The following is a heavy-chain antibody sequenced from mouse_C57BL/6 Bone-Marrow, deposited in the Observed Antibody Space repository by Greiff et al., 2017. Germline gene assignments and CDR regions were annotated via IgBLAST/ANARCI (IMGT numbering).Heavy chain of an antibody. J-gene: IGHJ2*01. CDR3: ARPPTVVAPYYFDY. Sequence: QVHVKQSGAELAKPGASVKLSCKASGYTFTSYWMHWVKQRPGQGLEWIGYINPSSGYTKYNQKFKDKATLTADKSSSPAYMQLSSLTYEDSAVYYCARPPTVVAPYYFDYWGQGTTLTVSS. CDR2: INPSSGYT. D-gene: IGHD1-1*01. V-gene: IGHV1-7*01. CDR1: GYTFTSYW.